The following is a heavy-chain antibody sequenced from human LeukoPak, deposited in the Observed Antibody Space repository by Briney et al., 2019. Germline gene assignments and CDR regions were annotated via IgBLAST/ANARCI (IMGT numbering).Heavy chain of an antibody. J-gene: IGHJ4*02. CDR1: GFTFSSYS. D-gene: IGHD3-22*01. V-gene: IGHV3-21*01. CDR3: ARVVSYYYDSSGYSEFEY. CDR2: ISSSSSYI. Sequence: GGSLRLSCAASGFTFSSYSMNWVRQAPGKGLEWVSSISSSSSYIYYADSVKGRFTISRDNAKNSLYLQMNSLRAEDTAVYYCARVVSYYYDSSGYSEFEYWGQGTLVTVSS.